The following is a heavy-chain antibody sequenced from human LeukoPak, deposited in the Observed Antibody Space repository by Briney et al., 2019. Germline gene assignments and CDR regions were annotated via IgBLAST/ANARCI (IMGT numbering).Heavy chain of an antibody. J-gene: IGHJ6*03. CDR3: AKGYSSSYTAYMDV. D-gene: IGHD6-6*01. CDR2: ISWNSGSI. Sequence: SLRLSCAASGFTFDDYAMHWVRQAPGKGLEWVSGISWNSGSIGYADSVKGRFTISRDNAKNSLFLQMNSLRAEDMAVHYCAKGYSSSYTAYMDVWGKGTTVTASS. CDR1: GFTFDDYA. V-gene: IGHV3-9*03.